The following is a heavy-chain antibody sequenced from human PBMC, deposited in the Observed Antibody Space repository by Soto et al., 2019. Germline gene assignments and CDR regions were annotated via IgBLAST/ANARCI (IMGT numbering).Heavy chain of an antibody. D-gene: IGHD6-13*01. CDR3: ASAAGGNSGWDFDY. J-gene: IGHJ4*02. CDR2: ISSSSSYT. V-gene: IGHV3-11*06. Sequence: PGGSLRLSGAASGFTCSDYYMSWIRQAPGKGLEWVSYISSSSSYTNYADSVKGRFTISRDNAKNSLYLQMNSLRAEDTAVYYCASAAGGNSGWDFDYWGRGGLVTVS. CDR1: GFTCSDYY.